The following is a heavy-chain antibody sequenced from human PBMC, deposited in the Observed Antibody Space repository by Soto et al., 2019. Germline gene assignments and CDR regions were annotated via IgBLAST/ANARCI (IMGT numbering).Heavy chain of an antibody. V-gene: IGHV3-23*01. CDR2: NRGSGGST. J-gene: IGHJ3*02. D-gene: IGHD4-17*01. Sequence: EVQVLESGEGLVQPGGSLRLSCAASGFTFSSYAMSWVRQAPGKGLEWVSTNRGSGGSTYCADSVKGRFTISRDNSKNTLYLQMNSLRAEDTAVYYCAKPKYGDNDAFYIWGQGTMVTVSS. CDR1: GFTFSSYA. CDR3: AKPKYGDNDAFYI.